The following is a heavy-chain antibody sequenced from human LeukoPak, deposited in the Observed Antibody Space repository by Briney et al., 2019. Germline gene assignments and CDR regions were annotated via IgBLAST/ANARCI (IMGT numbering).Heavy chain of an antibody. D-gene: IGHD6-13*01. J-gene: IGHJ4*02. CDR2: IWYDGSNK. V-gene: IGHV3-33*01. CDR1: GFTFSSYG. Sequence: GGSLRLSCAASGFTFSSYGMHWVRQAPGKGLEWVAVIWYDGSNKYYADSVKGRFTISRDNSKNTLYLQMNSLRAKDTAVYYCARGDDSSSWYFDYWGQGTLVTVSS. CDR3: ARGDDSSSWYFDY.